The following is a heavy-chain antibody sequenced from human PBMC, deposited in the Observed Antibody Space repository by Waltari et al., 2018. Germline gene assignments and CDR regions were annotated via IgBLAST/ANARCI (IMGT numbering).Heavy chain of an antibody. CDR1: GYPFTGYY. Sequence: QVQLVQSGAEVKKPGASVKVSCKASGYPFTGYYMHWVRQAPGQGLEWMGWINPNSGGTNYAQKFQGRVTMTRDTSISTAYMELSRLRSDDTAVYYCARGPEGLRLGELSLKTPFDYWGQGTLVTVSS. J-gene: IGHJ4*02. D-gene: IGHD3-16*02. CDR3: ARGPEGLRLGELSLKTPFDY. CDR2: INPNSGGT. V-gene: IGHV1-2*02.